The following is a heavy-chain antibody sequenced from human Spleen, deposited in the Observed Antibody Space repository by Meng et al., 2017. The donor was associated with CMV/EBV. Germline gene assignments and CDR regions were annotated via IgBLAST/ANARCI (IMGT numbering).Heavy chain of an antibody. V-gene: IGHV3-21*01. D-gene: IGHD3-22*01. CDR2: ISSNGNYI. CDR3: ARVKRGTLVVTLFDH. J-gene: IGHJ4*02. CDR1: GFNFSSHG. Sequence: SGFNFSSHGMNWVRQAPGKGLEWVACISSNGNYIYYADSVKGRFTISRDNAKNSLYLQMNSLRAEDTAVYYCARVKRGTLVVTLFDHWGQGSLVTVSS.